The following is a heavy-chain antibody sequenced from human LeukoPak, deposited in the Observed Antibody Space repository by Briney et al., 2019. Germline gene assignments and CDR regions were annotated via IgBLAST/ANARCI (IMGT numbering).Heavy chain of an antibody. D-gene: IGHD6-19*01. Sequence: GGSLRLCCAASGITFSDYAMSWVRQAPGKGLEWVSGISGSGGSRYYADSVKGRFTISRDNSKNTLYLQMNSLRAEDTAVYYCARGKTWYSSGALYWGQGTLVTVSS. CDR2: ISGSGGSR. CDR3: ARGKTWYSSGALY. V-gene: IGHV3-23*01. J-gene: IGHJ4*02. CDR1: GITFSDYA.